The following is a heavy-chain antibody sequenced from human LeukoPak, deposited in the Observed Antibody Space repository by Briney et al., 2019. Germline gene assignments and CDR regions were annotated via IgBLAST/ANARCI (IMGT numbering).Heavy chain of an antibody. J-gene: IGHJ4*02. CDR2: MNPNSGNT. CDR1: GYTFTSYD. CDR3: ARAAGTILTTPFGY. V-gene: IGHV1-8*01. D-gene: IGHD4-17*01. Sequence: ASVKVSCKASGYTFTSYDINWVRQATGQGLEWMGWMNPNSGNTGYAQKFQGRVTMTRNTSISTAYMELSSLRAEDTAVYYCARAAGTILTTPFGYWGQGTLVTVSS.